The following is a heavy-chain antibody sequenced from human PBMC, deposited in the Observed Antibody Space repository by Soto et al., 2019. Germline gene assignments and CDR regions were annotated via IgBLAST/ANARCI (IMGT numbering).Heavy chain of an antibody. CDR3: ERARYCSGGSCDSNDY. CDR2: IWYDGSNK. V-gene: IGHV3-33*01. D-gene: IGHD2-15*01. J-gene: IGHJ4*02. CDR1: GFTFSSYG. Sequence: QVQLVESGGGVVQPGRSLRLSCAASGFTFSSYGMHWVRQAPGKGLEWVAVIWYDGSNKYYADSVKGRFTISRDNSKNTLYLQMNSRRAEDTAVYYCERARYCSGGSCDSNDYWGQGTLVTVSS.